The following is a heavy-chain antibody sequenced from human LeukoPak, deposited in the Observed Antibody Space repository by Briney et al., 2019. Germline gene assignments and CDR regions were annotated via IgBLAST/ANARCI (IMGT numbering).Heavy chain of an antibody. CDR3: AGSTGITTFDY. CDR1: GGSFSGYY. Sequence: KPSETLSLTCAVYGGSFSGYYWSWIRQPPGKGLEWIGEINHSGSTNYNPSLKSRVTISVDTSKNQFSLKLSSVTAADTAVYYCAGSTGITTFDYWGQGTLVTVSS. CDR2: INHSGST. D-gene: IGHD1-14*01. V-gene: IGHV4-34*01. J-gene: IGHJ4*02.